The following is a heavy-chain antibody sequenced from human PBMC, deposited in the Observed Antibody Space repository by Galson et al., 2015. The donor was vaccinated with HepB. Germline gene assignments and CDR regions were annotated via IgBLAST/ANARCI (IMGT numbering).Heavy chain of an antibody. J-gene: IGHJ4*02. CDR1: GFTFSGSA. CDR2: IRSKGDSYAT. V-gene: IGHV3-73*01. CDR3: LRMGTIAGYSSS. Sequence: SLRLSCATSGFTFSGSAIHWVRQASGRGLEWVGRIRSKGDSYATAYTASVKGRFTISRDDSRNTAYLQMNRLETEDTAVYYCLRMGTIAGYSSSWGQGTLVTVSS. D-gene: IGHD6-13*01.